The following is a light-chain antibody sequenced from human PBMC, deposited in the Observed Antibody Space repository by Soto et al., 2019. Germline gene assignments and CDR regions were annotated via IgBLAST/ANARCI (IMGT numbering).Light chain of an antibody. J-gene: IGKJ4*01. CDR2: DVS. Sequence: DIQMTQSPSTLSASVGDSLTITCRSSHSIRDCLAWYQQKPGKAPRLLIFDVSNLESGVPSRFSGSGSGTEFTLTISSLRPDDFATYYCQQYESYSLTFGGGTRVDIK. CDR1: HSIRDC. V-gene: IGKV1-5*01. CDR3: QQYESYSLT.